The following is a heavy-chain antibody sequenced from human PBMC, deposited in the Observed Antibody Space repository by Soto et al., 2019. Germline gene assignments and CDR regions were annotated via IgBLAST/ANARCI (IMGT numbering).Heavy chain of an antibody. J-gene: IGHJ6*02. CDR2: INHSGST. V-gene: IGHV4-34*01. CDR1: GGSFSGYC. CDR3: VTGRGYSYGYSYYYYGMDV. D-gene: IGHD5-18*01. Sequence: TXALTCAFDGGSFSGYCWSWIRQPPGKWLEWIGEINHSGSTNYNPSLKSRVTISVDTSKNQFSLKLSSVTAADTAVYYCVTGRGYSYGYSYYYYGMDVWGQGTTVTVSS.